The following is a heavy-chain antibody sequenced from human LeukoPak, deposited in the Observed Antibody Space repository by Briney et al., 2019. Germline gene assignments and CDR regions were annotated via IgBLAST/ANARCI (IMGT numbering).Heavy chain of an antibody. V-gene: IGHV3-74*01. CDR3: SRDQAGYCSGASCP. CDR1: GFTFSVYW. CDR2: ISGDGRTR. J-gene: IGHJ5*02. Sequence: GGSLRLSCAASGFTFSVYWMHWVRQAPGKGPVWVSHISGDGRTRNYADSVKGRFTISRDNAKKVVYLQMNSLRAEDTAVYYCSRDQAGYCSGASCPWGQGTRVTVSS. D-gene: IGHD2-2*03.